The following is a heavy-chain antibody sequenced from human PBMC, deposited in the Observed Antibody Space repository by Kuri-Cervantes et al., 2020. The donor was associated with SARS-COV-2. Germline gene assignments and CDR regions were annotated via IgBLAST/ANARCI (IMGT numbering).Heavy chain of an antibody. CDR3: ASVPGIGYYFDY. CDR1: GGSISSSSYY. D-gene: IGHD3-10*01. CDR2: IYYSGST. J-gene: IGHJ4*02. V-gene: IGHV4-39*07. Sequence: GSLRLSCTVSGGSISSSSYYWGWIRQPPGKGLEWIGSIYYSGSTYYNPSLKSRVTISVDTSKNQFSLKLCSATAADTAVYYCASVPGIGYYFDYWGQGTLVTVSS.